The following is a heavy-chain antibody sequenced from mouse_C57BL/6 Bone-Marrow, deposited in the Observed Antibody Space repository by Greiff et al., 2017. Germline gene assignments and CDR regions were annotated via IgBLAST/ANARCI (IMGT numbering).Heavy chain of an antibody. CDR2: IDPSVSYT. Sequence: VQLQQPGAELVKPGASVKLSCKASGYTFTSYWMQWVKQRPGQGLEWIGEIDPSVSYTNYNQKFKGKATLTVDTSSSTAYMQLSSLTSEDSAVYYGAREYDYDSAWFAYWGQGTLVTVSA. J-gene: IGHJ3*01. D-gene: IGHD2-4*01. CDR3: AREYDYDSAWFAY. V-gene: IGHV1-50*01. CDR1: GYTFTSYW.